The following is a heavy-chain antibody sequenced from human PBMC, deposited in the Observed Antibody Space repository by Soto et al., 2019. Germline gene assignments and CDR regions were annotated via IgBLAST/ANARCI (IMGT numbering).Heavy chain of an antibody. V-gene: IGHV3-7*01. CDR1: GFTFGSYW. J-gene: IGHJ4*01. D-gene: IGHD3-10*01. CDR2: IKMDASEN. CDR3: ARDSGDGAGASVNHYLEY. Sequence: EVQLVESGGGLVQPGGSLRLSCAASGFTFGSYWMSWVRQSPGKGLEWLATIKMDASENKYVDSVKGRFTMSRDNAKNSQCLQMDSLRAEDTAVYYCARDSGDGAGASVNHYLEYWGHGTLVTVSS.